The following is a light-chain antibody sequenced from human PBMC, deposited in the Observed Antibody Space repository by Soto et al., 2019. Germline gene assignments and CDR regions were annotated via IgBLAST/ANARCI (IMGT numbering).Light chain of an antibody. CDR1: QSVSSSY. J-gene: IGKJ2*01. Sequence: EIVLTQSPGTLSLSPGERATLSCRASQSVSSSYLAWYQHKPGQAPRLLLYGASSRATGIPVRFSGSGSGTDFTLPISRLEPEDVAVYYCQQYGSSPHTFGQGTKLEIK. CDR3: QQYGSSPHT. CDR2: GAS. V-gene: IGKV3-20*01.